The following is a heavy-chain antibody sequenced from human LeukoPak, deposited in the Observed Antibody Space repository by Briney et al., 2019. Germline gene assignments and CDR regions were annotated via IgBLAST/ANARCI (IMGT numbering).Heavy chain of an antibody. CDR2: IYSGGST. CDR3: ASSHITIFGVPGY. V-gene: IGHV3-53*01. CDR1: GFTVSSNY. D-gene: IGHD3-3*01. Sequence: PGGSLRLSCAASGFTVSSNYMSWVRQAPGKGLEWVSVIYSGGSTYYADSVKGRFTISRDNSKNTLYLQMNSLRAEDTAVYYCASSHITIFGVPGYWGQGTLVTVSS. J-gene: IGHJ4*02.